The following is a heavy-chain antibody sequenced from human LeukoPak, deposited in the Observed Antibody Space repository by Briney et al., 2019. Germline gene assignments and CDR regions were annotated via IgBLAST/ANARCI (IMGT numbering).Heavy chain of an antibody. D-gene: IGHD2-21*02. J-gene: IGHJ5*02. V-gene: IGHV3-48*01. Sequence: GGSLRLSCAASGFTFSSYSMTWVRQAPGKGLEWVSCITSGRTTYYADSVKGRFTISRDNAKNSLYLQMNSLRAEDTAVYYCARESAYCGGDCYRPWGQGTLVTVSS. CDR1: GFTFSSYS. CDR2: ITSGRTT. CDR3: ARESAYCGGDCYRP.